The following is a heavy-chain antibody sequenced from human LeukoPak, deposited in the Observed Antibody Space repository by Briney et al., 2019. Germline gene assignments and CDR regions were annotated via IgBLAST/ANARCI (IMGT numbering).Heavy chain of an antibody. J-gene: IGHJ4*02. CDR3: AKGNRGSYYSFDY. Sequence: GGSLRLSCAASGFTFSSYGMHWVRQAPGKGLEWVAVISYDGSNKYYADSVKGRFTISRDNSKNTLYLQMNSLRAEDTAVYYCAKGNRGSYYSFDYWDQGTLVTVSS. D-gene: IGHD1-26*01. CDR1: GFTFSSYG. V-gene: IGHV3-30*18. CDR2: ISYDGSNK.